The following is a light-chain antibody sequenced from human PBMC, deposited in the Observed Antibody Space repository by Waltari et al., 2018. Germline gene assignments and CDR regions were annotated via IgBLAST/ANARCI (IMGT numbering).Light chain of an antibody. CDR2: GNS. CDR3: STWDYSLNAEL. J-gene: IGLJ2*01. V-gene: IGLV1-36*01. CDR1: SNNLGLAD. Sequence: QSALTQAASVSGTVGQTVTLSRTGNSNNLGLADVGWYQQISHGAPKTVMFGNSLPSGISDRFSGSKSGTTASLTISGLQPEDEADYYCSTWDYSLNAELFGGGTKLTVL.